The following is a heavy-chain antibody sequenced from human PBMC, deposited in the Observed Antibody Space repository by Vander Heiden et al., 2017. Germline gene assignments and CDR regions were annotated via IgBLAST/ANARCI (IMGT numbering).Heavy chain of an antibody. CDR2: ISKTGTTI. CDR3: ARVRSGYYASELQH. D-gene: IGHD3-22*01. Sequence: QVQLVESGGGLVTPGGSLRLSCAASGFPFSDHYMTGIRQGHGKGLEWVSYISKTGTTIYYADSVKGRFTVSRDNAKNSLYLQMNSLRADDTAVYYCARVRSGYYASELQHWGRGTLVTVSS. CDR1: GFPFSDHY. V-gene: IGHV3-11*01. J-gene: IGHJ1*01.